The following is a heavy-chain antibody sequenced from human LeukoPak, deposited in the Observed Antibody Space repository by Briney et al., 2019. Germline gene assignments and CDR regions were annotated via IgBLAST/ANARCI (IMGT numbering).Heavy chain of an antibody. CDR2: INWNGGST. V-gene: IGHV3-20*04. J-gene: IGHJ6*03. CDR3: ARDFYDSSGRPYYYYYYMDV. CDR1: GFTFDDYG. Sequence: GGSLRLSCAASGFTFDDYGMSWVRQAPGKGLEWVSGINWNGGSTGYADSVKGRFTISRDNAKNSLYLQMNSLRAEDTALYYCARDFYDSSGRPYYYYYYMDVWGKGTTATVSS. D-gene: IGHD3-22*01.